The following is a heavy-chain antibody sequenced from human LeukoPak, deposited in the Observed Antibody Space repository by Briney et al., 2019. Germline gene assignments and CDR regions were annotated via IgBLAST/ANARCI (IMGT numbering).Heavy chain of an antibody. D-gene: IGHD3-10*01. CDR2: IKQDGSEK. J-gene: IGHJ3*01. CDR1: GFTFSSYW. V-gene: IGHV3-7*01. CDR3: ARNLYMVDDAFDF. Sequence: GGSLRLSCAASGFTFSSYWMSWVRQAPGKGLEWVANIKQDGSEKYYVDSVKGRFTTSRDNAKNSLYLQMNSLRAEDTAVYYCARNLYMVDDAFDFWGQGTMVTVSS.